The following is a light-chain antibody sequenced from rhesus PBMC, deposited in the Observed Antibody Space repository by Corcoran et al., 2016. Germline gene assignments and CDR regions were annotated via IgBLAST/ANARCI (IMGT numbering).Light chain of an antibody. CDR2: KAS. CDR1: QNINNY. V-gene: IGKV1-22*01. J-gene: IGKJ3*01. CDR3: LQYNYRPLT. Sequence: DIQMTQSPSSLSASVGDTVTITCRASQNINNYLDWYQQKPGKAPEILIYKASSLQTGVPSRFSGSGSGIDFTLTISGLQPEDFAAYYCLQYNYRPLTFGPGTKLDMK.